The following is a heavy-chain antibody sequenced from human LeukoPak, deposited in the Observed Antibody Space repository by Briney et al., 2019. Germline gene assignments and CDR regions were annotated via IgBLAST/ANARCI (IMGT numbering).Heavy chain of an antibody. J-gene: IGHJ3*02. CDR1: GGSISSYY. CDR3: ARASALYSYGQVVAFDI. D-gene: IGHD5-18*01. Sequence: SETLSLTCTVSGGSISSYYWSWIRQPPGKGLEWIGYIYYSGSTNYNPSLKSRVTISVDRSKNQFSLKLSSVTAADTAVYYCARASALYSYGQVVAFDIWGQGTMVTVSS. CDR2: IYYSGST. V-gene: IGHV4-59*12.